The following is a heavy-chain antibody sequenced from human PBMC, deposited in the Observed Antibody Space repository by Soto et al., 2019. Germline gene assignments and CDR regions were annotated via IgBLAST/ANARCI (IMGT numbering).Heavy chain of an antibody. D-gene: IGHD2-2*01. Sequence: ASVKVSCKASGYTFTGYYMHWVRQARGQGLEWMGWINPNRGGTNYAQKFQGWVTMTRHTSISTAYKELSRLRSDETAVYYCERERLVVVPAPVDTGYYYYGMDVWGKGTTVTVSS. V-gene: IGHV1-2*04. CDR2: INPNRGGT. CDR3: ERERLVVVPAPVDTGYYYYGMDV. J-gene: IGHJ6*04. CDR1: GYTFTGYY.